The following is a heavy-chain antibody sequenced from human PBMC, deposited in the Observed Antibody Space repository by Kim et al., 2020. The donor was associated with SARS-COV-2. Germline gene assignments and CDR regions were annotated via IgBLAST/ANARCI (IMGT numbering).Heavy chain of an antibody. V-gene: IGHV4-59*01. CDR3: SRGGYSGYPSTEEFDY. D-gene: IGHD5-12*01. Sequence: SETLSLTCTVSGGSISSYYWSWIRQPPGKGLEWIGYIYYSGSTNYNPSLKSRVTISVDTSKNQFSLKLSSVTAADTSVYYCSRGGYSGYPSTEEFDYWGQGALVTVSS. CDR1: GGSISSYY. CDR2: IYYSGST. J-gene: IGHJ4*02.